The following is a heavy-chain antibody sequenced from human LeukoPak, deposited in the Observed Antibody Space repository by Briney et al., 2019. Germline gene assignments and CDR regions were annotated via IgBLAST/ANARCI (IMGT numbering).Heavy chain of an antibody. J-gene: IGHJ6*03. CDR3: ARHGESSSSVEGYYYYYMDV. Sequence: ASVKVSCKASGYTFTSYGISWVRQAPGQGLEWMGWISAYNGNTNYAQKLQGRVTMTTDTSTSTAYMELRSLRSDDTAMYYCARHGESSSSVEGYYYYYMDVWGKGTTVTVSS. CDR2: ISAYNGNT. D-gene: IGHD6-6*01. CDR1: GYTFTSYG. V-gene: IGHV1-18*01.